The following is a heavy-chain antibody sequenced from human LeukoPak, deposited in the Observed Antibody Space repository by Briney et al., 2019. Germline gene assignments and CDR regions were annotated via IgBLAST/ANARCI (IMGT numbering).Heavy chain of an antibody. J-gene: IGHJ4*02. Sequence: SETLSLTCTVSGGSISSSSYYWGWIRQPPGKGLEWIGSIYYSGSTYYNPSLKSRVTISVDTSKNQFSLKLSSVTAADTAVYYCARGGFRLFDYWGQGTLVTVSS. D-gene: IGHD3-10*01. CDR2: IYYSGST. V-gene: IGHV4-39*07. CDR1: GGSISSSSYY. CDR3: ARGGFRLFDY.